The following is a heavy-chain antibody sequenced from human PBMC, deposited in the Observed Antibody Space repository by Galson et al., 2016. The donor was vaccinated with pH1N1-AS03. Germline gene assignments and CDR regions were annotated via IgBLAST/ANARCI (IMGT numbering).Heavy chain of an antibody. V-gene: IGHV1-69*06. CDR3: ARDNYYDTGAFYGHFDF. J-gene: IGHJ4*02. D-gene: IGHD3-22*01. CDR2: FIPIFGTA. Sequence: SVKVSCKASEGTFSNFGISWVRQAPGQGLEWMGGFIPIFGTANVAQTFKGRVTITADNLELSSLRSDDTAVYYCARDNYYDTGAFYGHFDFWGQGTLLAVSS. CDR1: EGTFSNFG.